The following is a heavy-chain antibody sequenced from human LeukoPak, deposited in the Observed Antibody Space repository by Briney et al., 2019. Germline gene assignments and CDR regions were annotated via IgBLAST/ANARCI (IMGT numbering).Heavy chain of an antibody. D-gene: IGHD3-10*01. Sequence: PSETLSLTCAVYGGSFSGYYWSWIRQPPGKGLEWIGEINHSGSTNYNPSLKSRVTISVDTSKNQFSLKLSSVTAADTAVYYCARHRFVVRGVIIPHFDYWGRGTLVTVSS. CDR2: INHSGST. CDR3: ARHRFVVRGVIIPHFDY. CDR1: GGSFSGYY. J-gene: IGHJ4*02. V-gene: IGHV4-34*01.